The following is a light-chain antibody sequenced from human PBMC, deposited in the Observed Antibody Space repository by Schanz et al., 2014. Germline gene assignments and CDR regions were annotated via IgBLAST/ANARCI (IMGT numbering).Light chain of an antibody. CDR1: QSISSW. CDR3: QQYNSYWG. J-gene: IGKJ1*01. CDR2: KAS. V-gene: IGKV1-5*03. Sequence: DIQMTQSPSTLSASVGDRVAITCRASQSISSWLAWYQQKPGKAPNLLIYKASTLESGVPSRFSGSGSGTEFTLTISSLQPDDFATYYCQQYNSYWGFGQGTKVEIK.